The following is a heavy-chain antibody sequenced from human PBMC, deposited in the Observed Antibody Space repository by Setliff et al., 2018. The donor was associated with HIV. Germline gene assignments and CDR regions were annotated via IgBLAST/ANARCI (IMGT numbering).Heavy chain of an antibody. CDR3: ARRAYHFAAFDN. J-gene: IGHJ4*02. V-gene: IGHV3-11*06. CDR2: ISSSRASYT. CDR1: GGSISSSSYY. Sequence: LSLTCTVSGGSISSSSYYWGWIRQPPGKGLEWVSYISSSRASYTGYADSVRGRFTISRDNAKDSLFLQMNSLRADDTAVYYCARRAYHFAAFDNWGQGTLVTVSS.